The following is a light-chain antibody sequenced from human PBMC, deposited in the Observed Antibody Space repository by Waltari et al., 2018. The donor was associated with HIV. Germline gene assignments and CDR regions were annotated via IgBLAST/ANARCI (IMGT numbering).Light chain of an antibody. CDR1: SSDVGGYNY. CDR2: EVS. J-gene: IGLJ2*01. CDR3: SSYTSSSSVV. V-gene: IGLV2-14*01. Sequence: SALTQPASVSGSPGQSIPISCPGTSSDVGGYNYVTWDQHHPGKAPKPMIYEVSNRPSGVSNRFSGSKSGNTASLTISGLQAEDEADYYCSSYTSSSSVVFGGGTKLTVL.